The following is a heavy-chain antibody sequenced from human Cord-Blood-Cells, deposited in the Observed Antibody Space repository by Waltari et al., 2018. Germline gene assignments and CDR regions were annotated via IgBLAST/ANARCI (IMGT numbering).Heavy chain of an antibody. CDR2: IYSGGST. Sequence: VELVGSGGGLVQPGRCLRLACASSWFTVSRNHRSWVRQAPGKGLEWVSVIYSGGSTYYAGSVKGRFTISRDNSKNTLYLQMNSLRAEDTAVYYCARDPGGYYFDYWGQGTLVTVSS. D-gene: IGHD3-10*01. CDR3: ARDPGGYYFDY. J-gene: IGHJ4*02. V-gene: IGHV3-53*01. CDR1: WFTVSRNH.